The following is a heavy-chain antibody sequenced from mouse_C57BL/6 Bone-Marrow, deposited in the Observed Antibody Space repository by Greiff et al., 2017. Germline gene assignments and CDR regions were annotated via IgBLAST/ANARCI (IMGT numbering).Heavy chain of an antibody. Sequence: VHLVESGPGLVAPSQSLSITCTVSGFSLTSYAISWVRQPPGQGLEWLGVIWPGGGTNYNSALKSRLSISKENSKSQVFLKMNSLQTDDTARYYWARNLGDGYPLDDWGQGTTLTVSS. CDR1: GFSLTSYA. CDR2: IWPGGGT. J-gene: IGHJ2*01. CDR3: ARNLGDGYPLDD. D-gene: IGHD2-3*01. V-gene: IGHV2-9-1*01.